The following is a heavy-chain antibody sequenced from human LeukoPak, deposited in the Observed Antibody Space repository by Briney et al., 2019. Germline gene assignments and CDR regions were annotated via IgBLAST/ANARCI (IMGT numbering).Heavy chain of an antibody. Sequence: QPGRSLRLSCAASGFTFSSYALDWVRQAPGKGLEWVAVISKDGSSQNYADSVKGRFTISRDNSKNTLYLQMNSLRPEDTAVYYCAGESFDIWGQGTTVTVSS. CDR1: GFTFSSYA. CDR3: AGESFDI. CDR2: ISKDGSSQ. V-gene: IGHV3-30*04. J-gene: IGHJ3*02.